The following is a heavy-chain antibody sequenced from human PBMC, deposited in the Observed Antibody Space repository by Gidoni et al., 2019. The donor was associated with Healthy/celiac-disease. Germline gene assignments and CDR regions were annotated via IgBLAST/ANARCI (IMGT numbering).Heavy chain of an antibody. CDR2: INHSGST. V-gene: IGHV4-34*01. D-gene: IGHD4-4*01. J-gene: IGHJ6*03. CDR3: ARSKKIYYYYYYMDV. CDR1: GGSFSGYY. Sequence: QVQLQQWGAGLLKPSETLSLTCAVYGGSFSGYYWSWIRQPPGKGLEWIGEINHSGSTNYNPSLKSRVTISVDTSKNQFSLKLSSVTAADTAVYYCARSKKIYYYYYYMDVWGKGTTVTVSS.